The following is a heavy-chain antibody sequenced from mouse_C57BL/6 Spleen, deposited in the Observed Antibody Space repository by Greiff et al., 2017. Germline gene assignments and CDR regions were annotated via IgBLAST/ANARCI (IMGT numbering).Heavy chain of an antibody. D-gene: IGHD2-4*01. J-gene: IGHJ2*01. Sequence: VQLQQSGAELVKPGASVKLSCKASGYTFTSYWMHWVKQRPGQGLEWIGMIHPNSGSTNYNEKFKSKATLTVDKSSSTAYMQLSSLTSEDSAVYYCARRDDYDGDFDYWGQGTTLTVSS. CDR2: IHPNSGST. CDR3: ARRDDYDGDFDY. CDR1: GYTFTSYW. V-gene: IGHV1-64*01.